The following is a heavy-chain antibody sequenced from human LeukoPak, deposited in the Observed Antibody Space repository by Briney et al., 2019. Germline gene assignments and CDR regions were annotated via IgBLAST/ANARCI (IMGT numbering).Heavy chain of an antibody. D-gene: IGHD1-26*01. J-gene: IGHJ4*02. CDR1: GGTFSSYA. CDR3: ARDAYSGAPFDY. CDR2: IIPIFGTA. V-gene: IGHV1-69*05. Sequence: GASVKVTCKASGGTFSSYAISWVRQAPGQGLEWMGRIIPIFGTANYAQKFQGRVTITTDESPSTHYMELSSLRSEDTAVYYCARDAYSGAPFDYWGQGTLVTVSS.